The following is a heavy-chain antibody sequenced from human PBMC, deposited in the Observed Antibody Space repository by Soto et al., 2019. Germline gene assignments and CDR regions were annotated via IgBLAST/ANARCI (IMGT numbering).Heavy chain of an antibody. V-gene: IGHV4-39*01. CDR2: IYYSGST. CDR3: ARRHSNIAAHNWFDP. CDR1: GGSISSSSYY. J-gene: IGHJ5*02. Sequence: PSETLSLTCTVSGGSISSSSYYWGWIRQPPGKGLEWIGSIYYSGSTYYNPSLKSRVTISVDTSKNQFSLKLSSVTAADTAVYYCARRHSNIAAHNWFDPWGQGTLVTVSS. D-gene: IGHD6-6*01.